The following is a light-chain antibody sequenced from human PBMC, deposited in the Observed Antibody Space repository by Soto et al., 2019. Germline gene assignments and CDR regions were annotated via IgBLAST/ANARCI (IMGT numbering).Light chain of an antibody. J-gene: IGKJ1*01. CDR2: GAS. Sequence: DIVLTQSPGTLSLSPGERATLSCRASQSISYIYLAWYQHRPGQAPRLLIYGASSRATGIPDRFSGSGSGTVFTPTISRLEPEDFAVYYCQQYGMSPWTFGQGTKVEI. V-gene: IGKV3-20*01. CDR3: QQYGMSPWT. CDR1: QSISYIY.